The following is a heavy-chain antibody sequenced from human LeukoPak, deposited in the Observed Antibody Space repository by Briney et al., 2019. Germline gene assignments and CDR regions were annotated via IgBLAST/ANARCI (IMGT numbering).Heavy chain of an antibody. D-gene: IGHD3-9*01. CDR2: IKSKTDGGTT. Sequence: GGSLRLSCAASGFTLTNAWLSWVRQAPGKGLEWVGRIKSKTDGGTTDYAAPVKGRFTIARDDSKNTLYLQMNSLKAEDTAVYYCTTDRVDWLPAIDYYYYGMDVWGKGTTVTVSS. J-gene: IGHJ6*04. CDR3: TTDRVDWLPAIDYYYYGMDV. CDR1: GFTLTNAW. V-gene: IGHV3-15*01.